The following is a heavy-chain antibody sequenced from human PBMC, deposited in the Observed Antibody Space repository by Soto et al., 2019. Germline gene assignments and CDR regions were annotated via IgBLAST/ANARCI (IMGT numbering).Heavy chain of an antibody. J-gene: IGHJ4*02. CDR3: ASNYYDSSGLDY. Sequence: SETLSLTCAVYGGSFSGYYWSWIRQPPGKGLEWIGEINHSGSTNYNPSLKSRVTISVDTSKNQFSLKLSSVTAADTAVYYCASNYYDSSGLDYWGRGTLVTVS. D-gene: IGHD3-22*01. CDR2: INHSGST. CDR1: GGSFSGYY. V-gene: IGHV4-34*01.